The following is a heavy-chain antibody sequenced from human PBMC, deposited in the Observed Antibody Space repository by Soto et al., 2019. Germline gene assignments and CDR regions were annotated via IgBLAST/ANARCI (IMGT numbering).Heavy chain of an antibody. CDR3: ARVNKSAFDI. J-gene: IGHJ3*02. V-gene: IGHV4-38-2*01. Sequence: SETLSLTCAVSGYSISSSYYWGWIRQPPGKGLEWIGSIYHSGSTYYNPSLKSRVTISVDTSKNQFSLKLSSVTAADTAVYYCARVNKSAFDIWGQGTMVTVSS. CDR1: GYSISSSYY. CDR2: IYHSGST.